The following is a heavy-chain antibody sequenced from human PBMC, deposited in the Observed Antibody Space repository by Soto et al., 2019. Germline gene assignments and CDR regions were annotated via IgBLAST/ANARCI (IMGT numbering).Heavy chain of an antibody. J-gene: IGHJ3*02. CDR2: ISYDGSNK. CDR1: GFTFSSYG. CDR3: AKDVVRGQWLDDAFDI. D-gene: IGHD6-19*01. V-gene: IGHV3-30*18. Sequence: GGSLRLSYAASGFTFSSYGMHWVRQAPGKGLEWVAVISYDGSNKYYADSVKGRFTISRDNSKNTLYLQMNSLRTEDTAVYYCAKDVVRGQWLDDAFDIWGQGTMVTVSS.